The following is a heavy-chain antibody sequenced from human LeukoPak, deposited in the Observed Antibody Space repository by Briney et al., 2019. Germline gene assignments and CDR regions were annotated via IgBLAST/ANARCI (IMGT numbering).Heavy chain of an antibody. CDR2: IRNRANSYST. J-gene: IGHJ4*02. CDR3: TRAASFYFDTSGYHFDY. CDR1: GFTFSDHY. D-gene: IGHD3-22*01. V-gene: IGHV3-72*01. Sequence: GGSLRLSCAASGFTFSDHYMDWVRQAPGKGLEWIGRIRNRANSYSTEYAASVKGRFTISSDDSKKSVFLQMNSLKTEDTAVYYCTRAASFYFDTSGYHFDYWGQGTLVSVSS.